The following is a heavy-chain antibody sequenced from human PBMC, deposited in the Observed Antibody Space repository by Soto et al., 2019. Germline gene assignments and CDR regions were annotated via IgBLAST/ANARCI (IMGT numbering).Heavy chain of an antibody. CDR2: IYYSGST. J-gene: IGHJ5*01. Sequence: SETLSLTCTVSGGSISSYYWSWIRQPPGKGLEWIGYIYYSGSTNYNPSLKSRVTISVDTSKNQFSLKLSSVTAADTALYYCARSWFGHQVHWFDSWGQGTLVTVSS. V-gene: IGHV4-59*01. D-gene: IGHD3-16*01. CDR3: ARSWFGHQVHWFDS. CDR1: GGSISSYY.